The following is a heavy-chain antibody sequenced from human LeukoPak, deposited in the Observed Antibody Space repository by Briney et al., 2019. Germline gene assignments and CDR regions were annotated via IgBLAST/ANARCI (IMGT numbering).Heavy chain of an antibody. D-gene: IGHD2-15*01. J-gene: IGHJ4*02. CDR3: ASAYCSGGSYGDDLDY. V-gene: IGHV3-66*02. Sequence: PGGSLRLSCAASGFTVSSYYLSWVRQAPGKGLEWVAVIYSAGRTYYADFVKGRFTISRDNSKTTLYLQMNSLRAEDAAVYYCASAYCSGGSYGDDLDYWGQGTLVTVSS. CDR2: IYSAGRT. CDR1: GFTVSSYY.